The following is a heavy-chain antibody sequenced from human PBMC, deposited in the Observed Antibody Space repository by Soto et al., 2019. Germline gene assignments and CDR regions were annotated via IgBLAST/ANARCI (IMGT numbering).Heavy chain of an antibody. D-gene: IGHD6-13*01. Sequence: GGSLRLSCAASGFTFSSYAMHWVRQAPGKGLEWVAVISYDGSNKYYADSVKGRFTISRDNSKDTLYLQMNSLRAEDTAVYYCARDSGYGSSWTSLLYGMDVWGQGTTVTVSS. CDR2: ISYDGSNK. J-gene: IGHJ6*02. V-gene: IGHV3-30-3*01. CDR3: ARDSGYGSSWTSLLYGMDV. CDR1: GFTFSSYA.